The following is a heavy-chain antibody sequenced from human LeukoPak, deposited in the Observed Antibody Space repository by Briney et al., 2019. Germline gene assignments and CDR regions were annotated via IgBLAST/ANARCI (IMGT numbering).Heavy chain of an antibody. J-gene: IGHJ4*02. CDR2: ISYDGNNK. CDR1: GFTFSSYA. Sequence: PGGSLRLSCAASGFTFSSYAMSWVRQAPGKGLEWVAVISYDGNNKYYADAVKGRITVSRDNSKNTLYLQMNSLRAEDTAVYYCARATGAMVREDIDYWGQGTLVTVSS. CDR3: ARATGAMVREDIDY. V-gene: IGHV3-30-3*01. D-gene: IGHD3-10*01.